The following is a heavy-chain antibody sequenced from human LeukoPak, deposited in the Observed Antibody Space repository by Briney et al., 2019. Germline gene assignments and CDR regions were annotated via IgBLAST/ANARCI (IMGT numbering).Heavy chain of an antibody. CDR2: ISYDGSKN. Sequence: PGGSLRLSCAASGFTFSSYGMHWVRQAPGKGLEWVAFISYDGSKNYYADSVKGRFTISRDIAKNTLYLQMNSLRAEDTGVYYCAKDHYWSIDYWGRGTLVTVSS. J-gene: IGHJ4*02. CDR3: AKDHYWSIDY. CDR1: GFTFSSYG. V-gene: IGHV3-30*18. D-gene: IGHD3-3*01.